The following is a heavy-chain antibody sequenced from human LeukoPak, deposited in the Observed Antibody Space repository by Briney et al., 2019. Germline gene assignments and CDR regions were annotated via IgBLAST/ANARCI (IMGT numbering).Heavy chain of an antibody. V-gene: IGHV4-34*01. CDR1: GGSFSGYY. CDR3: ARPGGLRPY. Sequence: SETLSLTCAVYGGSFSGYYWSWIRQPPGKGLEWIGEINHSGSTNYNPSLKSRVTISVDTSKNQFSVRLSSVTAADTAVYYCARPGGLRPYWGQGTLVTVSS. CDR2: INHSGST. D-gene: IGHD3-16*01. J-gene: IGHJ4*02.